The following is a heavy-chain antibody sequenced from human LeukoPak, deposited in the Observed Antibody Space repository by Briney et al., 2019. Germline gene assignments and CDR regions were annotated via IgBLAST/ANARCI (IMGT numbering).Heavy chain of an antibody. Sequence: ASVTVSCKASGYNFISYYMHWVRQAPGQGLEWMGIINTSGGSTSYAQKFQDRVTMTRDTSTSTVYMELSSLKSEDTAVYYCAREDVVLVDAVRYYYYGMDVWVQGTTVTVSS. V-gene: IGHV1-46*01. CDR2: INTSGGST. CDR3: AREDVVLVDAVRYYYYGMDV. CDR1: GYNFISYY. D-gene: IGHD2-8*01. J-gene: IGHJ6*02.